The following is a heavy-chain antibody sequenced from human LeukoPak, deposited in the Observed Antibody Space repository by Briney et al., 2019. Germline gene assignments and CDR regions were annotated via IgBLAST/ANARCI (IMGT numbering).Heavy chain of an antibody. CDR3: ARGIAAAGTFHYMDV. D-gene: IGHD6-13*01. CDR1: GGSISSGSYY. Sequence: SETLSLTCTVSGGSISSGSYYWSWIRQPAGKGLEWIGRIYTSGSTNYNPSLKSRVTMSVDTSKNQFSLKLSSVTAADTAVYYCARGIAAAGTFHYMDVWGKGTTVTVSS. CDR2: IYTSGST. V-gene: IGHV4-61*02. J-gene: IGHJ6*03.